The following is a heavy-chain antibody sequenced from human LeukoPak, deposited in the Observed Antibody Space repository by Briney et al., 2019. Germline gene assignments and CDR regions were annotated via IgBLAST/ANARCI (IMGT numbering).Heavy chain of an antibody. CDR1: GFTFSNAW. CDR2: ISYDGSNR. CDR3: AKDRRIAARLPGKFPPDY. J-gene: IGHJ4*02. V-gene: IGHV3-30*18. Sequence: PGGSLRLSCAASGFTFSNAWMSWVRQAPGKGLEWVAVISYDGSNRYYADSVKGRFTISRDNSKNTLYLQMNSLRAEDTAVYYCAKDRRIAARLPGKFPPDYWGQGTLVTVSS. D-gene: IGHD6-6*01.